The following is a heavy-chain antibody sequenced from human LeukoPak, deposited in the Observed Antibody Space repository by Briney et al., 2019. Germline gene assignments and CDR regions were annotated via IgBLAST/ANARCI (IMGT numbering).Heavy chain of an antibody. CDR3: AKAQKVQHIVVVTAPIDY. D-gene: IGHD2-21*02. V-gene: IGHV3-23*01. CDR1: GFTFSSYA. Sequence: GGSLRLSCAASGFTFSSYAMSWVRQAPGKGLEWVSAISGSGGSTYYADSVKGRFTISRDNSKNTLYPQMNSLRAEDTAVYYCAKAQKVQHIVVVTAPIDYWGQGTLVTVSS. CDR2: ISGSGGST. J-gene: IGHJ4*02.